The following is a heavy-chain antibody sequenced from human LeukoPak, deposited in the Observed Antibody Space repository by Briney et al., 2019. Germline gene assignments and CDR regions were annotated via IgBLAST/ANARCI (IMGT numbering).Heavy chain of an antibody. CDR1: GFTFSSYS. D-gene: IGHD3-22*01. V-gene: IGHV3-21*01. Sequence: PGGSLRLSCAASGFTFSSYSMSWVRQAPGKGLEWVSSISSSSSYIYYADSMKGRFTISRDNAKNSLYLQMNSLRAEDTAVYYCASISQNSGYYYDYWGQGTLVTVSS. CDR2: ISSSSSYI. CDR3: ASISQNSGYYYDY. J-gene: IGHJ4*02.